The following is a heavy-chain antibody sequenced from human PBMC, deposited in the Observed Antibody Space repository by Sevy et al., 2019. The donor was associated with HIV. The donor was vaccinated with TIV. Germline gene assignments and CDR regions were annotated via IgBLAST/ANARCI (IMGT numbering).Heavy chain of an antibody. CDR3: ARGRGDPRADCFDY. V-gene: IGHV3-21*01. Sequence: GGSLTLSCAASGFTFNIYSMNWVRHAPGKGLEWVSSISGSSSYIFYADSVKGRFTISRDNAKNSLYLQMNSLRAEDTAVYYCARGRGDPRADCFDYWGQGTLVTVSS. D-gene: IGHD2-21*02. CDR2: ISGSSSYI. J-gene: IGHJ4*02. CDR1: GFTFNIYS.